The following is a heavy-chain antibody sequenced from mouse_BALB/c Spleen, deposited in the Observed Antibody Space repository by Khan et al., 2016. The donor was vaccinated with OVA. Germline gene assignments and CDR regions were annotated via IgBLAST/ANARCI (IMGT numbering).Heavy chain of an antibody. J-gene: IGHJ3*01. V-gene: IGHV3-8*02. CDR2: IIYTGYT. CDR1: GDSITSGY. D-gene: IGHD2-12*01. Sequence: VQLQQSGPSLVKPSQTLSLTCSVTGDSITSGYWNWIRKFPGNKLEYMGYIIYTGYTYYNPSLNSRISITRHTSKHQYYLQVSSVTEEDTARYYCARSTYRYAFVYWGQGTLVTVSA. CDR3: ARSTYRYAFVY.